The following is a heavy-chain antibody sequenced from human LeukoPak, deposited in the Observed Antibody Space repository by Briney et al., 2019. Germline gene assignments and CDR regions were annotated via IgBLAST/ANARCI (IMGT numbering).Heavy chain of an antibody. CDR3: ARGVSDGSGYYYYGMDV. D-gene: IGHD3-10*01. Sequence: GGSLRLSCAASGFTFSSYSMNWVRQAPGKGLEWVSSISSSSSYIYYADSVKGRFTISRDNAKNSLYLQINSLRAEDTAVYYCARGVSDGSGYYYYGMDVWGQGTTVTVSS. J-gene: IGHJ6*02. CDR1: GFTFSSYS. V-gene: IGHV3-21*01. CDR2: ISSSSSYI.